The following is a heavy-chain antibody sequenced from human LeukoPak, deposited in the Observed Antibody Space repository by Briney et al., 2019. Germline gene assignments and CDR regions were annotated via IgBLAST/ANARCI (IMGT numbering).Heavy chain of an antibody. Sequence: AGSLRLSCAASGFTSTSFVISWGRQAPGKGREWGSGFSGSGGSTNYADSLKGRFAISRDNSTNMLFVQMNSLRPEDTAVYYGGRGRLFGMDVWGQGTTVTVST. J-gene: IGHJ6*01. CDR3: GRGRLFGMDV. CDR1: GFTSTSFV. CDR2: FSGSGGST. V-gene: IGHV3-23*01.